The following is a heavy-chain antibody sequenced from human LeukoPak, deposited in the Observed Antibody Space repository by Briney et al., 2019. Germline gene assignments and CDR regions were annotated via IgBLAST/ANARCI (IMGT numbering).Heavy chain of an antibody. CDR2: IYTSGST. V-gene: IGHV4-61*02. J-gene: IGHJ4*02. Sequence: SETLSLTCTVSGGSISSGSYYWSWIRQPAGKGLEWIGRIYTSGSTNYNPSLKSRVTISVDTSKKQFSLKLSSVTAADTAVYYCARVTDYYDSSGYSDYWGQGTLVTVSS. CDR1: GGSISSGSYY. D-gene: IGHD3-22*01. CDR3: ARVTDYYDSSGYSDY.